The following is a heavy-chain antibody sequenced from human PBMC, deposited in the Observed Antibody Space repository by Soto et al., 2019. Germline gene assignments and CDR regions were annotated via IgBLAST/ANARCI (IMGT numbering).Heavy chain of an antibody. CDR1: GYRFASYW. CDR3: ARQEYCSSTSCYTVDS. J-gene: IGHJ4*02. V-gene: IGHV5-51*01. D-gene: IGHD2-2*02. CDR2: IYLGDSNT. Sequence: GDSLKISYKGSGYRFASYWIGLVRQMPGKGLEWMGIIYLGDSNTRYSPSFQGQVTISADKSISTAYLQWSSLKASDTAIYYCARQEYCSSTSCYTVDSWGQGTLVTVSS.